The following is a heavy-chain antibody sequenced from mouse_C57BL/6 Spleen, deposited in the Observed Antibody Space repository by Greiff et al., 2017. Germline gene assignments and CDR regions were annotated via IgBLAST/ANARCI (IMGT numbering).Heavy chain of an antibody. CDR2: IDPTDSTT. Sequence: QVQLQQPGAELVKPGASVKLSCKASGYTFTSYWMQWVKQRPGQGLEWIGEIDPTDSTTNYNEKFKGKATLTVDKSSSTAYMQLSSLTSEDSAVSYCAKAAMVTSANCGYWGQGTTLTVSS. CDR1: GYTFTSYW. V-gene: IGHV1-50*01. D-gene: IGHD2-2*01. CDR3: AKAAMVTSANCGY. J-gene: IGHJ2*01.